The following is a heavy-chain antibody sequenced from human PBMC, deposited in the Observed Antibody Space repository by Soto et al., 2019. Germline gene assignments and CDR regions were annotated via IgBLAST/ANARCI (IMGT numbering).Heavy chain of an antibody. CDR2: ISYDGSNK. Sequence: PGGSLRLSCAASGFTFSSYGMHWVRQAPGKGLEWVAVISYDGSNKYYADSVKGRFTISRDNSKNTLYLQMNSLRAEDTAVYYCAKDIHPQRITMVRGVNYYGMDVWGQGTTVTVS. D-gene: IGHD3-10*01. J-gene: IGHJ6*02. V-gene: IGHV3-30*18. CDR3: AKDIHPQRITMVRGVNYYGMDV. CDR1: GFTFSSYG.